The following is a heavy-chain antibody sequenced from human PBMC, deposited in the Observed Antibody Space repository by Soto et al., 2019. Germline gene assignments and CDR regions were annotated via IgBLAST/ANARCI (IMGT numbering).Heavy chain of an antibody. D-gene: IGHD4-17*01. V-gene: IGHV3-64*01. Sequence: EVQLVESGGGLVQPGGSLRLSCAASGFTFSSYAMHWVRQAPGKGLEYVSAISSNGGSTYYANSVKGRFTISRDNSKDTLYLQIGSLRAEDMAVDYCARDVDGDNSNGPDYWGQGTLVTVSS. CDR3: ARDVDGDNSNGPDY. J-gene: IGHJ4*02. CDR2: ISSNGGST. CDR1: GFTFSSYA.